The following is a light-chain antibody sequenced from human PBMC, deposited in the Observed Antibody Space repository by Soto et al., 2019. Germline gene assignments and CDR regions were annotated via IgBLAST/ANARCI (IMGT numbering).Light chain of an antibody. CDR3: TSCTSNYDLS. J-gene: IGLJ2*01. Sequence: QSVLTQPPSASGTPGQSVTISCTGTSSDVGSCDYVSWYQQRPGKAPKLVIYEVFKRPAGLPDRFSGAKSGNTSSLTVSGLQDEDEADYYCTSCTSNYDLSFGGGTKLTVL. CDR2: EVF. CDR1: SSDVGSCDY. V-gene: IGLV2-8*01.